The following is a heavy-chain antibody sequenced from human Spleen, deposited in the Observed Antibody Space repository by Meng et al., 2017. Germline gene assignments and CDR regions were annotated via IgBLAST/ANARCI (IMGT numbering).Heavy chain of an antibody. V-gene: IGHV4-34*01. D-gene: IGHD4-11*01. Sequence: QVQLTEWGAGLLKPSETLSLTGVVSGGSVSDYYWSWIRQPPGKGLEWIGEINHSGSTNYNPSLGSRATISVDTSQNNLSLKLSSVTAADSAVYYCARGPTTMAHDFDYWGQGTLVTVSS. J-gene: IGHJ4*02. CDR2: INHSGST. CDR3: ARGPTTMAHDFDY. CDR1: GGSVSDYY.